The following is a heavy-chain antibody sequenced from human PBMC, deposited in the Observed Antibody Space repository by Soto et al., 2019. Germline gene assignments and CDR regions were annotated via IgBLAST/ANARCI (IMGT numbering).Heavy chain of an antibody. V-gene: IGHV6-1*01. Sequence: QAFSLTSAICGASVCSDRTSCKWTRQSGSKCLEWLGRTYYRSKWYNDYAVSVKSRITINPDTSKKQFSLQLNSVTAEDTAVYYGARDLSIAARPWFEPWGQGTLVTV. D-gene: IGHD6-6*01. CDR1: GASVCSDRTS. J-gene: IGHJ5*02. CDR3: ARDLSIAARPWFEP. CDR2: TYYRSKWYN.